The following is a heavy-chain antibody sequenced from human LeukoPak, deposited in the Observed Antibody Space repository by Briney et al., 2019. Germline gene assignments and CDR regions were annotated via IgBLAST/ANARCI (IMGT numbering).Heavy chain of an antibody. CDR1: GGSISSSNW. D-gene: IGHD6-19*01. V-gene: IGHV4-4*02. CDR2: IYHSGST. CDR3: ARETRSIAVAGIYYYYGMDV. J-gene: IGHJ6*02. Sequence: SGTLSLTCAVSGGSISSSNWWSWVRQPPGKGLEWIGEIYHSGSTNYNPSLKSRVTISVDKSKNQFSLKLSSVTAADTAVYYCARETRSIAVAGIYYYYGMDVWGQGTTVTVSS.